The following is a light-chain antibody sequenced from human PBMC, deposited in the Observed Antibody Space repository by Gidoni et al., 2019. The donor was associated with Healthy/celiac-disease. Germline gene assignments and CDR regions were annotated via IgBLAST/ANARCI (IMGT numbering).Light chain of an antibody. V-gene: IGLV2-14*01. Sequence: QSALTQPASVSGSPGQSITISCTGTSSDVGGYNYVSWYQPHPGKATKLMIYEVSNRPSGVSNRFSGSKSGNTASLTISGLQAEDEADYYCSSYTSSSTYVFGTGTKVTVL. J-gene: IGLJ1*01. CDR2: EVS. CDR3: SSYTSSSTYV. CDR1: SSDVGGYNY.